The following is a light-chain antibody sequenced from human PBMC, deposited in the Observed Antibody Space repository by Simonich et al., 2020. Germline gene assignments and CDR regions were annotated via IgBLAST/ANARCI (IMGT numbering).Light chain of an antibody. CDR3: SSYTSSSTKV. Sequence: QSALTQPASVSGSPGQSITISCTGTSSDVGGYNYVSWYQQHPGKAPKLMIYDVSKRPSGVSNRFSGSKSANPASLTISGLQAEDEADYYCSSYTSSSTKVFGGGTKLTVL. CDR1: SSDVGGYNY. V-gene: IGLV2-14*01. J-gene: IGLJ3*02. CDR2: DVS.